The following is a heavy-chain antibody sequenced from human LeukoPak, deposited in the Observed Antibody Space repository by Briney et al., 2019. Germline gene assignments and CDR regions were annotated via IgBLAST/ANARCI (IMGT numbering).Heavy chain of an antibody. D-gene: IGHD3-10*02. V-gene: IGHV4-61*02. Sequence: SQTLSLTCTVSSGSLSSGSYYWSWIRQPAGKGLEWIGRIYTSGSTNYNPYLKSRDTISVDTSKNQSSLTLSSVTAADTAVYYCARGSSPLFGELSVWDGNWFDPWGQGTLVTVSS. J-gene: IGHJ5*02. CDR3: ARGSSPLFGELSVWDGNWFDP. CDR2: IYTSGST. CDR1: SGSLSSGSYY.